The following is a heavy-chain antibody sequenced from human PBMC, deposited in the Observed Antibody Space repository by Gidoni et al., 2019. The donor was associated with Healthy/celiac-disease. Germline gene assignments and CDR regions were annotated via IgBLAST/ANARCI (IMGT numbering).Heavy chain of an antibody. CDR3: ARVPISIAAAGMPHDAFDI. V-gene: IGHV4-59*01. D-gene: IGHD6-13*01. J-gene: IGHJ3*02. Sequence: QVQLQESGPGLVKPSETLSLPCTVPGGSISSYYWSWIRQPPGKGLEWIGYIYYSGSTNYNPSLKSRVTISVDTSKNQFSLKLSSVTAADTAVYYCARVPISIAAAGMPHDAFDIWGQGTMVTVSS. CDR1: GGSISSYY. CDR2: IYYSGST.